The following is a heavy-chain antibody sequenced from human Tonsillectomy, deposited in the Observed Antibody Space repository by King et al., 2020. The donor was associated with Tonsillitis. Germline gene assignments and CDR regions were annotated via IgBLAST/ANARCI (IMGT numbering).Heavy chain of an antibody. D-gene: IGHD3-10*01. CDR2: IYPGDSDT. V-gene: IGHV5-51*01. CDR1: GYSFTSYW. J-gene: IGHJ3*02. Sequence: GQLVQSRAEVKKPGESLKISCKGSGYSFTSYWIGWVRQMPEKGLEWVGIIYPGDSDTSYSPSFQGQVTISTDKSISTAYLKWSSLKASDTAMYYCARSITPWPRDPFDIWGPGTMVTVSS. CDR3: ARSITPWPRDPFDI.